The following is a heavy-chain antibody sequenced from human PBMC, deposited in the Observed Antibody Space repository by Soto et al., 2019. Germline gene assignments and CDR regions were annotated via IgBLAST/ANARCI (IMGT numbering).Heavy chain of an antibody. D-gene: IGHD3-16*01. Sequence: GASVKVSCKASGYTFTSYDINWVRQATGQGLEWMGWMNPNSGNTGYAQKFQGRVTMTRNTSISTAYMELSSLRSEDTAVYYCARGRWGYGPYVAYYYYYMDVRGKGTTVTVSS. CDR2: MNPNSGNT. CDR1: GYTFTSYD. CDR3: ARGRWGYGPYVAYYYYYMDV. V-gene: IGHV1-8*01. J-gene: IGHJ6*03.